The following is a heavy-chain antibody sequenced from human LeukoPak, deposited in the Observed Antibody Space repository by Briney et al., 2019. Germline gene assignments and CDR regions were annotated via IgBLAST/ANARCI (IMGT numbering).Heavy chain of an antibody. CDR3: ANFQASGSRLFDY. CDR2: ISHIGSI. V-gene: IGHV4-34*01. CDR1: GGSFSGYY. Sequence: PSETLSLTSAVYGGSFSGYYSSSIPQPPGKGLGGRGEISHIGSISSNPSLKSRVPISGDASKNQFSLKLTSLTAADTAVYFCANFQASGSRLFDYWGQGTLVTVSS. J-gene: IGHJ4*02. D-gene: IGHD1-26*01.